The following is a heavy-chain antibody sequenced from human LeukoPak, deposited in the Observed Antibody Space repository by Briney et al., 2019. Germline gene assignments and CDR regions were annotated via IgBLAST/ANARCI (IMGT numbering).Heavy chain of an antibody. CDR3: AKRGAEVGTTIAPGDY. V-gene: IGHV3-23*01. D-gene: IGHD1-26*01. CDR1: GFTFSSYA. J-gene: IGHJ4*02. CDR2: ISGSVGST. Sequence: GGTLRLSCAASGFTFSSYAMSWVRQAPGKGLEWVSAISGSVGSTYYADSVKGRFTISRDNSKNTLYLQMNSLRADDTAVYYCAKRGAEVGTTIAPGDYWGQGSLVTVSS.